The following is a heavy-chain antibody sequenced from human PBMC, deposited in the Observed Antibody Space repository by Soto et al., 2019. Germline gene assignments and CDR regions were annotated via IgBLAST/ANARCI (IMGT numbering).Heavy chain of an antibody. CDR2: INTYNGNT. CDR1: GYTFTSYG. CDR3: ARVLPPFDP. Sequence: QVQLVQSGAEVKKPGASVKVSCKASGYTFTSYGISWVRQAPGQGLEWMGWINTYNGNTNYAQKVQGRVTMTTDTPTSTAYMALRGLRSDHTAGYYCARVLPPFDPWGQGTLVTVSS. J-gene: IGHJ5*02. V-gene: IGHV1-18*01.